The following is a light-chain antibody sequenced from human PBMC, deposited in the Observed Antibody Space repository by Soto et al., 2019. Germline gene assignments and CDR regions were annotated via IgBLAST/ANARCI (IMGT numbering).Light chain of an antibody. J-gene: IGKJ1*01. CDR3: QQYNSYSWT. CDR2: DAS. V-gene: IGKV1-5*01. Sequence: DIQMTQSPASLSASVGDRVTITCRASQGISSWLAWYQQKPGKAPKLLIYDASSLESGVPSRFSGSGSGTEFTLTISSLQPDDFATYYCQQYNSYSWTFGQGTKVDIK. CDR1: QGISSW.